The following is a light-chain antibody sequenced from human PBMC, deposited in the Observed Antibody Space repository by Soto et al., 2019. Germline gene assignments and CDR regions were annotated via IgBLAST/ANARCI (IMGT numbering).Light chain of an antibody. CDR2: DVS. V-gene: IGLV2-11*01. CDR3: SSYTSSSTLLYV. Sequence: QSALTQPRSVSGSPGQSVTISCTGTNSDVGGYNSVSWYQQHPGKAPQLIIYDVSKRPSGVPDRFSASKSGNTASLTISGLQAEDEADYYCSSYTSSSTLLYVFGTGTKLTVL. CDR1: NSDVGGYNS. J-gene: IGLJ1*01.